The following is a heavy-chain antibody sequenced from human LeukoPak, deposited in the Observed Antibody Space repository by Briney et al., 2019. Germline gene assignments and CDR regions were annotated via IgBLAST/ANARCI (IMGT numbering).Heavy chain of an antibody. Sequence: EAPKISCKGSGYSFTSYWIGWVRQMPGKGVEWMGSIYPGESDTIHSPSFQGPVTISADNSQNTAYLQSRSLKVSDTAMYYCARHYDDSSGYYYFDYWGQGTLVTVSS. V-gene: IGHV5-51*01. CDR1: GYSFTSYW. J-gene: IGHJ4*02. CDR3: ARHYDDSSGYYYFDY. CDR2: IYPGESDT. D-gene: IGHD3-22*01.